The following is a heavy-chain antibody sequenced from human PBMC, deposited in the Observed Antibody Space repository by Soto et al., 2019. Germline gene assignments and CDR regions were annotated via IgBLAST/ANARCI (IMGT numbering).Heavy chain of an antibody. J-gene: IGHJ3*02. D-gene: IGHD6-6*01. CDR1: GYTFTSYY. Sequence: ASVKVSCKASGYTFTSYYMHWVRQAPGQGLEWMGIINPSGGSTSCAQKFQGRVTMTRDTSTSTVYMELSSLRSEDTAVYYCARDSSIAASGNAFDIWGQGTMVTVSS. V-gene: IGHV1-46*01. CDR2: INPSGGST. CDR3: ARDSSIAASGNAFDI.